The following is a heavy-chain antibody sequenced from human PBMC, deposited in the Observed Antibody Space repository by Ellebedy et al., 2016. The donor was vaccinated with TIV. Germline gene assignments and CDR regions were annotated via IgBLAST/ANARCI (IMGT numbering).Heavy chain of an antibody. CDR1: GGTFSSYP. D-gene: IGHD3-3*01. V-gene: IGHV1-69*13. J-gene: IGHJ4*02. CDR2: IIPIFGTA. Sequence: SVKVSCXASGGTFSSYPISWVRQAPGQGLAWMGGIIPIFGTANYAQKFQGRVTITADESTSTAYMELSSLRSEDTAVYYGARGKGANYDFWSGFGMDYWGQGTLVTVSS. CDR3: ARGKGANYDFWSGFGMDY.